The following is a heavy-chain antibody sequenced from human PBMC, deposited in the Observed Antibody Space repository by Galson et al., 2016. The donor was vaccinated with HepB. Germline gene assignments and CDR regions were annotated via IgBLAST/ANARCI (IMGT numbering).Heavy chain of an antibody. CDR3: ARDRERWELLWGKYYFDY. CDR1: GFTFSTYG. Sequence: SLRLSCAASGFTFSTYGMHWVRQAPGKGLEWVAIIWYDGSNKYYADSVKGRFTISRDNSKNTLYLQMNSLRAEDTAVYYCARDRERWELLWGKYYFDYWGQGTLVTVSS. CDR2: IWYDGSNK. J-gene: IGHJ4*02. D-gene: IGHD1-26*01. V-gene: IGHV3-33*01.